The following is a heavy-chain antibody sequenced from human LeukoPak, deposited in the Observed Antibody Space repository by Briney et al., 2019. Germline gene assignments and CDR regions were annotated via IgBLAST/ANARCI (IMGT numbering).Heavy chain of an antibody. V-gene: IGHV3-30*03. CDR1: GFTFSSYG. CDR2: ISYDGGNK. CDR3: ARGPIRYSSGGALDY. J-gene: IGHJ4*02. D-gene: IGHD6-19*01. Sequence: GRSLRLSCAASGFTFSSYGMHWVRQAPGKGLEWVAVISYDGGNKYYADSVKGRFTISRDNSKNTLYLQMNSLRAEDTAVYYCARGPIRYSSGGALDYWGQGTLVTVSS.